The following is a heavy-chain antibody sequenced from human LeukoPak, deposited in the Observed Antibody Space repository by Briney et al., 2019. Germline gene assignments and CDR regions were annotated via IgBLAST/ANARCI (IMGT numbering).Heavy chain of an antibody. D-gene: IGHD4-23*01. CDR3: ARDSGGKTLDRY. Sequence: SETLSLTCIVSGGSIGRTPYYWSWFRQHPGRGLEWIGYIYYSGCTYYNPSLKSRVTISVDTSKNQFSLKLSSVTAADTAVYYCARDSGGKTLDRYCGQGTLVTASS. V-gene: IGHV4-31*03. J-gene: IGHJ4*02. CDR1: GGSIGRTPYY. CDR2: IYYSGCT.